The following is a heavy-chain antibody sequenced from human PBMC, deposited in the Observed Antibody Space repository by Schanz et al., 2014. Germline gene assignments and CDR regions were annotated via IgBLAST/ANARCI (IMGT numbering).Heavy chain of an antibody. CDR2: LGGSTGGI. CDR1: GFTFSTSA. D-gene: IGHD2-2*01. CDR3: ARGRRGDCRRTSCTYYFDY. Sequence: EVQLVESGGGLVEPGGSLRLSCEASGFTFSTSAMSWVRQAPGKGLEWVSSLGGSTGGIYYADSVRGRFTISRDNSKNTLYLQMNSLRAEDTAVYYCARGRRGDCRRTSCTYYFDYWGQGTLVTVSS. V-gene: IGHV3-23*04. J-gene: IGHJ4*02.